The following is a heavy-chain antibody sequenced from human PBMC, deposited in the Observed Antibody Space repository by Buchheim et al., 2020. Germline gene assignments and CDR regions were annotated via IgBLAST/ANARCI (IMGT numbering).Heavy chain of an antibody. Sequence: QVQLVESGGGVVQPGRSLRLSCAASGFTFSSYAMHWVRQAPGKGLEWVAVISYDGSNKYYADSVKGRFTISRDNSKNTLYLQMNSLRAEDTAVYYCARDVSEWLLFYFSAPDYWGQGTL. J-gene: IGHJ4*02. CDR3: ARDVSEWLLFYFSAPDY. CDR2: ISYDGSNK. CDR1: GFTFSSYA. V-gene: IGHV3-30-3*01. D-gene: IGHD3-3*01.